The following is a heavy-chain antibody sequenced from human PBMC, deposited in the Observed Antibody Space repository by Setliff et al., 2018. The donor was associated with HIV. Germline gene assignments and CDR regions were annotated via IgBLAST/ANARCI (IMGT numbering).Heavy chain of an antibody. D-gene: IGHD4-17*01. J-gene: IGHJ4*02. CDR1: GFTFSSYA. V-gene: IGHV3-30*18. CDR3: MKPTTVVTSYYFDS. CDR2: ISYHEKDT. Sequence: GGSLRLSCAASGFTFSSYAMHWVRQAPGKGLEWVASISYHEKDTFYADSVKGRFTISRDNSKNMLYLQMNSLTTEDTAVYYCMKPTTVVTSYYFDSWGQGTQVTVSS.